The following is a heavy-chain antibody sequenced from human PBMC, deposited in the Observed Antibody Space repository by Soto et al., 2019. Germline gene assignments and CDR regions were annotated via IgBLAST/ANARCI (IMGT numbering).Heavy chain of an antibody. J-gene: IGHJ3*02. CDR1: GAAMSSYY. D-gene: IGHD3-22*01. V-gene: IGHV4-59*01. CDR2: IYNSGTT. CDR3: ATDSTGYYSDAFDT. Sequence: QVQLQESGPGLVKPSETLSLTCTVSGAAMSSYYWSWIRQSPGKGLEWIGYIYNSGTTNYNPSLKSRVAISVERSKFQFSLVLTSVTAADTAIYYCATDSTGYYSDAFDTWGQGTSVIVSS.